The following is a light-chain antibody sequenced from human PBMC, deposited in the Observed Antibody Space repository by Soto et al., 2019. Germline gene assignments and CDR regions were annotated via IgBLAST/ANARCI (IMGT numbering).Light chain of an antibody. CDR1: QSVSSSY. Sequence: EIVLTQSPGTLSLSPGERATLSCRASQSVSSSYLAWYQQKPGQAPRLLIFGASTRATGIPDRFSGSGSGKDVTLTISRLEPEYFAVYYCQHFSQSPLTFCGGPKLEIK. J-gene: IGKJ4*01. CDR3: QHFSQSPLT. CDR2: GAS. V-gene: IGKV3-20*01.